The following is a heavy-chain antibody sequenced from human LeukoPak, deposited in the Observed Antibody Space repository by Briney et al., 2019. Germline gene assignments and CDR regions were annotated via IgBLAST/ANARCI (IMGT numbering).Heavy chain of an antibody. CDR2: INGGNGNT. CDR3: AKVRDYYANSGAFDI. Sequence: ASVKVSCKASGYTFTSYAIHWVRQAPGQRLEWMGWINGGNGNTKYPQKFQGRVTITRDTSATTAYMELSSLRSEDTAVYYCAKVRDYYANSGAFDIWGQGTMVTVSS. J-gene: IGHJ3*02. CDR1: GYTFTSYA. D-gene: IGHD3-22*01. V-gene: IGHV1-3*01.